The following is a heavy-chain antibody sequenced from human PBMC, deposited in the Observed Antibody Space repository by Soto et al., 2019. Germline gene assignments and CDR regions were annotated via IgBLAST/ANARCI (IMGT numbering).Heavy chain of an antibody. D-gene: IGHD4-17*01. J-gene: IGHJ6*03. CDR3: AREYGDSPTLSEYYYYYYYMDV. CDR1: GYTFTSYA. Sequence: ASVKVSCKASGYTFTSYAMHWVRQAPGQRLEWMGWINAGNGNTKYSQKFQGRVTITRDTSASTAYMELSSLRSEDTAVYYCAREYGDSPTLSEYYYYYYYMDVWGKGTTVTVSS. V-gene: IGHV1-3*01. CDR2: INAGNGNT.